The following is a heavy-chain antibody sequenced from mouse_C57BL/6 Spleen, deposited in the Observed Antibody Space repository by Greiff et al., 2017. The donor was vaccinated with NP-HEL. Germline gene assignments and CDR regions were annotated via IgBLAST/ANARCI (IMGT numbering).Heavy chain of an antibody. J-gene: IGHJ2*01. CDR2: IDPENGDT. CDR3: TTYTGKGY. Sequence: VQLQQSGAELVRPGASVKLSCTASGFNIKDDYMHWVKQRPEQGLEWIGWIDPENGDTEYASKFQGKATITADTSSNTAYLQLSSLTSEDTAVYYCTTYTGKGYWGQGTTLTVSS. CDR1: GFNIKDDY. V-gene: IGHV14-4*01. D-gene: IGHD4-1*01.